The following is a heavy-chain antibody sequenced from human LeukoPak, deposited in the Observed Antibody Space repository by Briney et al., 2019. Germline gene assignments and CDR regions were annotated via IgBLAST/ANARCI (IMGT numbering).Heavy chain of an antibody. J-gene: IGHJ4*02. D-gene: IGHD4-17*01. CDR1: GFSFSTYA. Sequence: GGSLRLSCVASGFSFSTYAMSWVRQAPGKGLEWVSAISGSGGSTYYADSVKGRFTISRDNSKNTLYLQMNSLRAEDTAVYYCAKDPSLYGTLLFDYWGQGTLVTVSS. CDR3: AKDPSLYGTLLFDY. V-gene: IGHV3-23*01. CDR2: ISGSGGST.